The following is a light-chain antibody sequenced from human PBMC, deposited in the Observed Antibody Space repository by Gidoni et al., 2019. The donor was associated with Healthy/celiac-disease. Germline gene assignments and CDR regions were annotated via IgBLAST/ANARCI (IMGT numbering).Light chain of an antibody. J-gene: IGLJ3*02. CDR2: GKT. CDR1: SLRSYY. V-gene: IGLV3-19*01. CDR3: NSRDSSGNHPSWV. Sequence: SELTQDPAVSVALGQTVRITCQGDSLRSYYASWYQQKPGQAPVLVIYGKTNRPSGIPDLFSGSSSGNTASLTITGAQAEDEADYYCNSRDSSGNHPSWVFGGGTKLTVL.